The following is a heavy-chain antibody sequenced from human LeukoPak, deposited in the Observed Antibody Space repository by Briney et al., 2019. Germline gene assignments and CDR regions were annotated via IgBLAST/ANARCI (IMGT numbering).Heavy chain of an antibody. V-gene: IGHV4-38-2*02. CDR3: ARDGIMITFGGVIVFDY. Sequence: SETLSLTCTVSGYSISSGYYWGWIRQPPGKGLEWTGSIYHSGSTYYNPSLKSRVTISVDTSKNQFSLKLSSVTAADTAVYYCARDGIMITFGGVIVFDYWGQGTLVTVSS. J-gene: IGHJ4*02. D-gene: IGHD3-16*02. CDR2: IYHSGST. CDR1: GYSISSGYY.